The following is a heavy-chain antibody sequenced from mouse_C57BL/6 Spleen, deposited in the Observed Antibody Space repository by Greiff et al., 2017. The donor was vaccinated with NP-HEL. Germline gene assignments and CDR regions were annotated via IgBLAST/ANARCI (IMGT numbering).Heavy chain of an antibody. V-gene: IGHV1-50*01. D-gene: IGHD3-2*02. CDR2: IDPSDSYT. CDR1: GYTFTSYW. CDR3: ADSSGSY. Sequence: QVHVKQPGAELVKPGASVKLSCKASGYTFTSYWMQWVKQRPGQGLEWIGEIDPSDSYTNYNQKFKGKATLTVDTSSSTAYMQLSSLTSEDSAVYYCADSSGSYWGQGTTLTVSS. J-gene: IGHJ2*01.